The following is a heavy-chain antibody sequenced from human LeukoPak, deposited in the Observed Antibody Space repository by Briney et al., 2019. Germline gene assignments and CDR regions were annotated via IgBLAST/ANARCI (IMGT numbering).Heavy chain of an antibody. V-gene: IGHV1-69*06. CDR1: GGTLSSYA. CDR3: ASTYYYDSSGYYYPYYFDY. Sequence: SVKVSCKASGGTLSSYAISWVRQAPGHGLEWMGRIIPIFGTANYAQKFQGRVTITADKSTSTAYMELSSLRSEDTAVYYCASTYYYDSSGYYYPYYFDYWGQGTLVTVSS. CDR2: IIPIFGTA. D-gene: IGHD3-22*01. J-gene: IGHJ4*02.